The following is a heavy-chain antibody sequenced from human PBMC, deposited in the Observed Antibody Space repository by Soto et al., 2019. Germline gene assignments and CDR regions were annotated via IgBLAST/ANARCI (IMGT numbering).Heavy chain of an antibody. D-gene: IGHD5-18*01. V-gene: IGHV1-2*02. CDR1: GYTFTSYY. CDR3: ARGGCDTAIVTPSVYYYGMDV. CDR2: INPNSGGT. J-gene: IGHJ6*02. Sequence: ASVKASCKASGYTFTSYYMHWVRQPPGQGLEWMGWINPNSGGTNYAQKFKGRVTMSRDRSISTAYMDLSRLRSYDTAVYYCARGGCDTAIVTPSVYYYGMDVWGQGTTVTVSS.